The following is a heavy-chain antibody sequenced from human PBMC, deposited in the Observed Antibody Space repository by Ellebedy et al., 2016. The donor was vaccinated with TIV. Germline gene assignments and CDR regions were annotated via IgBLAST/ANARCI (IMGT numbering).Heavy chain of an antibody. J-gene: IGHJ4*02. V-gene: IGHV3-53*01. D-gene: IGHD4-17*01. CDR3: AGSPSTGY. CDR1: GFSVHNNY. CDR2: IYSGGST. Sequence: GESLKISCAASGFSVHNNYMSWVRQAPGKGLEWVSVIYSGGSTYYADYVKGRFTISRDKSKNTLYLQMNSLSAEDTAVYYCAGSPSTGYWGRGTLVTVSS.